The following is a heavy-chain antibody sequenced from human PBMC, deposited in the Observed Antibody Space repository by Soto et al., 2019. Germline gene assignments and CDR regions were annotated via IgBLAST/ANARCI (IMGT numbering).Heavy chain of an antibody. Sequence: PSETLSLTCTASDGSISSGGYYWSWIRQNPGKGLEWIGYIYYSRSTYYNPSLKSRVTISVDTSKNQLSLKLSSVTAADTAVYYCARSPSGGGWYHFDYWGQGTLVTVSS. J-gene: IGHJ4*02. CDR1: DGSISSGGYY. CDR3: ARSPSGGGWYHFDY. D-gene: IGHD6-19*01. V-gene: IGHV4-31*03. CDR2: IYYSRST.